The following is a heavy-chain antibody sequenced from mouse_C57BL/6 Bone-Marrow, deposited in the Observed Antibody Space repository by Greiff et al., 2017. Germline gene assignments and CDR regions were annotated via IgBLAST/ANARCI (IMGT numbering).Heavy chain of an antibody. CDR3: AREAFFLYYAMDY. Sequence: QVQLQQPGAELVMPGASVKLSCTASGYTFTSYWMHWVKQRPGQGLEWIREIDPSDSYTNYNQKFKGKSTLTADKSSSTAYMQLSSLTSEGSAVYYCAREAFFLYYAMDYWGQGTSVTVSS. CDR1: GYTFTSYW. V-gene: IGHV1-69*01. J-gene: IGHJ4*01. CDR2: IDPSDSYT.